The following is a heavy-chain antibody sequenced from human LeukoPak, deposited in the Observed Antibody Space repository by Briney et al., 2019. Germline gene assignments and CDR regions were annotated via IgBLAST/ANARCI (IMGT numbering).Heavy chain of an antibody. V-gene: IGHV4-38-2*02. J-gene: IGHJ4*02. D-gene: IGHD6-13*01. CDR2: IYYSGST. CDR1: GYSISSGYY. Sequence: SETLSLTCTVSGYSISSGYYWGWIRQPPGKGLEWIGSIYYSGSTYYNPSLKSRVTISVDTSKNQFSLKLSSVTAADTAVYYYARQGSSSGTGYFDYWGQGTLVTVSS. CDR3: ARQGSSSGTGYFDY.